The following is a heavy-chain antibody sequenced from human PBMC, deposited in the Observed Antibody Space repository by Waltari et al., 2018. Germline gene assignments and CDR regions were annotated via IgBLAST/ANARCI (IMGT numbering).Heavy chain of an antibody. V-gene: IGHV3-23*04. Sequence: EVQLVESGGGLVQPGGSLRLSCAASGFPFSSYAMIWVRQAPGKGLEVVSAISGRGGSTYYADSVKGRFTISRDNSKNTLYLQMNSLRAEDTAVYYCAKGGSGYNYYYYYMDVWGKGTTVTVSS. J-gene: IGHJ6*03. CDR1: GFPFSSYA. D-gene: IGHD3-3*01. CDR3: AKGGSGYNYYYYYMDV. CDR2: ISGRGGST.